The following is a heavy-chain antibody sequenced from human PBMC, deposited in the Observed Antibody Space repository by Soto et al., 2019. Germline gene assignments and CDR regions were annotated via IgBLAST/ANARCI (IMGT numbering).Heavy chain of an antibody. D-gene: IGHD6-13*01. Sequence: QLQLQESGPGLVKPSETLSLTCTVSGGSISSSGYYWGWIRQPPGKGLEWIGNIYYNGTPFYNPSLKSRVTTSLDTPKNQFSLKLGPVTAADTAVYYVARRIPGKPPDYWGQGTLVTVSS. J-gene: IGHJ4*02. CDR2: IYYNGTP. CDR3: ARRIPGKPPDY. V-gene: IGHV4-39*01. CDR1: GGSISSSGYY.